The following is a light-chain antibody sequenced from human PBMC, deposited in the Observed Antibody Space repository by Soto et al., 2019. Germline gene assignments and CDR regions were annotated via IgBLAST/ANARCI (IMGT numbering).Light chain of an antibody. CDR2: EVI. CDR3: SSYTSSSTWV. J-gene: IGLJ3*02. Sequence: QSALTQPASVSGSPGQSITISCTGSSSDVGGYNYVSWYQQHPGKAPQLMIYEVINRPSGVSHRFSGSKSGNTASLTISGLQAEHEADYYSSSYTSSSTWVFGGGTKVTVL. CDR1: SSDVGGYNY. V-gene: IGLV2-14*01.